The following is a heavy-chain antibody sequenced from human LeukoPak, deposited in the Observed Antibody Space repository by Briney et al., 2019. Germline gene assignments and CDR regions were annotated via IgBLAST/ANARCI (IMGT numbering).Heavy chain of an antibody. J-gene: IGHJ4*02. Sequence: PGGSLRLSCAASGFTVSSNYMSWVRQAPGKGLEWASVIYSGGSTYYADSVKGRFTISRDNSKNTLYLQMNSLRAEDTAVYYCARDRRGSSGRGPHSFDYWGQGTLVTVSS. V-gene: IGHV3-53*01. CDR2: IYSGGST. CDR3: ARDRRGSSGRGPHSFDY. D-gene: IGHD6-6*01. CDR1: GFTVSSNY.